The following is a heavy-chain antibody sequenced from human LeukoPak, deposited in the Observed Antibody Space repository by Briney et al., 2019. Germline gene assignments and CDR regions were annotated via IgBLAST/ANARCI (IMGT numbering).Heavy chain of an antibody. Sequence: ASVKVSCKASGYTFTGYYMHWVRQAPGQGLEWMGWINPNSGDTNYAKKFQGRVTMTRDTSISTAYMELSRLRSDDTAVYYCARDRISIFGVLTGLPNYFDYWGQGTLVTVSS. D-gene: IGHD3-3*01. CDR3: ARDRISIFGVLTGLPNYFDY. CDR2: INPNSGDT. J-gene: IGHJ4*02. CDR1: GYTFTGYY. V-gene: IGHV1-2*02.